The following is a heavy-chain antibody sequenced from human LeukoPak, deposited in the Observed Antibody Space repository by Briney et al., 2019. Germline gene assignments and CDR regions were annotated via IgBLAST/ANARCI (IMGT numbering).Heavy chain of an antibody. CDR1: GFTFPNAW. V-gene: IGHV3-15*01. D-gene: IGHD3-10*01. J-gene: IGHJ4*02. CDR2: IKSKGNGGTI. Sequence: GGSLRLSCAASGFTFPNAWVNWVRQAPGKGLEWVGHIKSKGNGGTIDYAAPVKGRFTISGDDSKNTVYLQMNSLEIEDTAVYFCTTGPGTGVRGYWCQGTLVTVSS. CDR3: TTGPGTGVRGY.